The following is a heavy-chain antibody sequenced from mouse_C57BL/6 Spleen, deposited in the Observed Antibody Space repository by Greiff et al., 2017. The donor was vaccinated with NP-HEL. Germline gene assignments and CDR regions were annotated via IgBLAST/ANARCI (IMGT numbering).Heavy chain of an antibody. V-gene: IGHV1-15*01. CDR3: TRRDDGYYPFDY. J-gene: IGHJ2*01. CDR1: GYTFTDYG. D-gene: IGHD2-3*01. CDR2: IDPETGGT. Sequence: QVQLQQSGAELVRPGASVTLSCKASGYTFTDYGMHWVKQTPVHGLEWIGAIDPETGGTAYNQKFKGKAILTADKSSSTAYMELRSLTSEDSAVYYCTRRDDGYYPFDYWGQGTTLTVSS.